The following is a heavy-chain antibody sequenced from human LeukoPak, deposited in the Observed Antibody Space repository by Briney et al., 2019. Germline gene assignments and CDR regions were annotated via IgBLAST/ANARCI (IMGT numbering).Heavy chain of an antibody. Sequence: PGGSLRLSCAASGFTLSSYAMSWVRQAPGKGLEWVSAISGSGGSTYYADSVKGRFTISRDNSKNTLYLQMNSLRAEDTAVYYCAKVWYSGYEIDYWGQGTLVTVSS. CDR3: AKVWYSGYEIDY. J-gene: IGHJ4*02. D-gene: IGHD5-12*01. V-gene: IGHV3-23*01. CDR1: GFTLSSYA. CDR2: ISGSGGST.